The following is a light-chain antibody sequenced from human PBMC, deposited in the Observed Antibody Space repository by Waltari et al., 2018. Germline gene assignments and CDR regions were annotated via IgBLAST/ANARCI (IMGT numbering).Light chain of an antibody. J-gene: IGKJ2*01. Sequence: DSQMSESPSSLSASVVDRVTITCRASQSISTYINWYQQKPGETPKLLIYAASSLQGGVPARFSGSGSGTDFTLTITSLQPEDFATYFCQQSYSSLYTFGQGTKLEI. CDR2: AAS. CDR3: QQSYSSLYT. CDR1: QSISTY. V-gene: IGKV1-39*01.